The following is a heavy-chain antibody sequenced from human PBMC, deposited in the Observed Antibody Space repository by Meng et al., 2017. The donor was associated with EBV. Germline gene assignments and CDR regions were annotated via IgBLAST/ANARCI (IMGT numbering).Heavy chain of an antibody. CDR1: GESFRGYY. Sequence: QVQLQQGGAGLLKPSETLSLTCGLSGESFRGYYCSWVRQSPGKGLEWIGEVNHAGRTNFNPSLKSRVSISLDTSKNQFSLKLNSVTVADTAVYYCAEGRGTFDYWGRGTLVTVSS. V-gene: IGHV4-34*01. J-gene: IGHJ4*02. CDR2: VNHAGRT. CDR3: AEGRGTFDY.